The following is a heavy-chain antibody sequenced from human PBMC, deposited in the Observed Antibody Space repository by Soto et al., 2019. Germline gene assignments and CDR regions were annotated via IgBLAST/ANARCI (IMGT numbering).Heavy chain of an antibody. CDR3: AKAITHSYDFWRGPHRRRYYYGMGV. J-gene: IGHJ6*02. D-gene: IGHD3-3*01. Sequence: CGCMRFPCAACGLTFEVSTVPWVRQTRGRGREWGPLSSWDGGSTYYADSVKCRFTISRDHSKNSLYLQMNKLTTEDTALYFGAKAITHSYDFWRGPHRRRYYYGMGVSGQRTTGTVSS. V-gene: IGHV3-43*01. CDR1: GLTFEVST. CDR2: SSWDGGST.